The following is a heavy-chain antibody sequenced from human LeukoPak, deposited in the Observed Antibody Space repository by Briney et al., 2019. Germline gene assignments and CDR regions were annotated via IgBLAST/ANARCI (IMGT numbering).Heavy chain of an antibody. J-gene: IGHJ4*02. D-gene: IGHD2/OR15-2a*01. CDR1: GFTFSSYG. CDR3: AKTVVKVGLFDY. Sequence: GGSLRLSCAASGFTFSSYGMHWVRQAPGKGLEWVAVIWYDGSNKYYADSVKGRFTISRDNSKNTLYLQMNSLRAEDTAVYYCAKTVVKVGLFDYWGQGTLVTVSS. CDR2: IWYDGSNK. V-gene: IGHV3-30*02.